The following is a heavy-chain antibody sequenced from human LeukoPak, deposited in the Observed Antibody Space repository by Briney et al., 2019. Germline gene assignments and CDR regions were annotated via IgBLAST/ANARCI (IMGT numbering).Heavy chain of an antibody. D-gene: IGHD3-10*01. J-gene: IGHJ4*02. Sequence: GGSLRLSCAASGFTFDDYAMHWVRQAPGKGLEWVSAISGSGGSTYYADSVKGRFTISRDNSKNTLYLQMNSLRAEDTAVYYCAKNDVLLWFGELLSFDYWGQGTLVTVSS. CDR3: AKNDVLLWFGELLSFDY. CDR2: ISGSGGST. V-gene: IGHV3-23*01. CDR1: GFTFDDYA.